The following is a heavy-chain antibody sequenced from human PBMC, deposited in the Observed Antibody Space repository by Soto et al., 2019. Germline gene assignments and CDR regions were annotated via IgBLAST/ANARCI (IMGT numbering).Heavy chain of an antibody. CDR2: FDPEDGET. J-gene: IGHJ6*03. CDR1: GYTLTELS. D-gene: IGHD4-4*01. V-gene: IGHV1-24*01. Sequence: ASVKVSCKVSGYTLTELSMHWVRQAPGKGLEWMGGFDPEDGETIYAQKFQGRVTMTEDTSTDTAYMELSSLRSEDTAVYYCATALSNKPPEYYYYMDVWGKGTTVTVSS. CDR3: ATALSNKPPEYYYYMDV.